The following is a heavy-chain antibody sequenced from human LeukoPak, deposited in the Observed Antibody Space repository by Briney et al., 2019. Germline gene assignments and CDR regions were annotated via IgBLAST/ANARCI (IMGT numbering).Heavy chain of an antibody. V-gene: IGHV3-30*04. CDR2: ISYDGSNK. J-gene: IGHJ4*02. CDR1: GFTFSSYA. D-gene: IGHD5-18*01. CDR3: ARDPRAMVEFDY. Sequence: GGSLRLSCAASGFTFSSYAMHWVRQAPGKGLEWVAVISYDGSNKYYADSVKGRFPISRDNSKNTLYLQMNSLRAEDTAVYYCARDPRAMVEFDYWGQGTLVTVSS.